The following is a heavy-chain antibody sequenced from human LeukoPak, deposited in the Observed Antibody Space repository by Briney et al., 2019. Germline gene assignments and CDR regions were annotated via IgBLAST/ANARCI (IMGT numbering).Heavy chain of an antibody. D-gene: IGHD3-10*01. CDR1: GYTFTSYY. CDR2: INPSGGST. Sequence: ASVKVSCKASGYTFTSYYMHWVRQAPGQGLEWMGIINPSGGSTSYAQKFQGRVTMTRDTSTSTAYMELRSLRSDDTAVYYCARDRAYGSGSYYKDLNFDYWGQGTLVTVSS. V-gene: IGHV1-46*01. J-gene: IGHJ4*02. CDR3: ARDRAYGSGSYYKDLNFDY.